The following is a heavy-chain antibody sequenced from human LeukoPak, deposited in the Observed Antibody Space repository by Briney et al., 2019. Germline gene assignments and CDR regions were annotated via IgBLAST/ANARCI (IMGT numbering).Heavy chain of an antibody. CDR3: ARVPTVGDYYFDY. CDR2: ISSSSSYT. J-gene: IGHJ4*02. CDR1: GFTFSDYY. Sequence: PGGSLRLSCAASGFTFSDYYMGWIRQAPGKGLEWVSYISSSSSYTNYADSVKGRFTISRDNAKNSLYLQMNSLSAEDTAVYYCARVPTVGDYYFDYWGQGTLVTVSS. D-gene: IGHD4-23*01. V-gene: IGHV3-11*06.